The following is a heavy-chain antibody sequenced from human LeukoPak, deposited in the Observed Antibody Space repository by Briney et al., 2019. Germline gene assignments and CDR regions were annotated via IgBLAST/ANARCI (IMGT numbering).Heavy chain of an antibody. CDR3: AKTWSGTFHI. Sequence: PSQTLSLTCTDPGGSINSGTDYWSWIRQPAGKGLEWIGHTFASGATNYSPSLKSRITTSVDTSKNQFSLSLTSVTAADTAVYYCAKTWSGTFHIWGQGTMVTVSS. V-gene: IGHV4-61*09. CDR1: GGSINSGTDY. D-gene: IGHD2-15*01. CDR2: TFASGAT. J-gene: IGHJ3*02.